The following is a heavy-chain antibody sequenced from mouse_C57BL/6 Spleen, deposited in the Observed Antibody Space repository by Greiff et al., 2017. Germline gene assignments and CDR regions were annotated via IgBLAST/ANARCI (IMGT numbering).Heavy chain of an antibody. J-gene: IGHJ4*01. D-gene: IGHD1-1*02. Sequence: QVQLQQPGAELVKPGASVKLSCKASGYTFTSYWMQWVKQRPGQGLEWIGEIDPSDSYTNYNQKFKGKATLTVDTSSSTAYMQLSSQTSEDSAVYYCASRHYGWGQGTSVTVSS. CDR1: GYTFTSYW. CDR3: ASRHYG. CDR2: IDPSDSYT. V-gene: IGHV1-50*01.